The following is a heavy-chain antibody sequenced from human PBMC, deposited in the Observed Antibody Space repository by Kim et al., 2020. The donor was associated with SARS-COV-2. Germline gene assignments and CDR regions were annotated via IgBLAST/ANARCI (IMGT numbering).Heavy chain of an antibody. CDR3: ARGNSYDY. J-gene: IGHJ4*02. Sequence: GDTNTNPALKSRVTMSIDTSKNQFSLRLSAVTAADTAVYYCARGNSYDYWGQGSLVTVSS. D-gene: IGHD3-10*01. V-gene: IGHV4-59*09. CDR2: GDT.